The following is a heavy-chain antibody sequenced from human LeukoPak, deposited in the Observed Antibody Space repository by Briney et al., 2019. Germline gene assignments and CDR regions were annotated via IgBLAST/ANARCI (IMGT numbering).Heavy chain of an antibody. CDR3: ARGHYGLDV. J-gene: IGHJ6*02. Sequence: GGSLRLSCAASGFTFSSYGMHWVRQAPGKGLEWISYIYTSSSTIYYADSVKGRFTISRDNAKNSVYLQMNSLRAEDTAVYYCARGHYGLDVWGQGTTVTVSS. V-gene: IGHV3-48*04. CDR2: IYTSSSTI. CDR1: GFTFSSYG.